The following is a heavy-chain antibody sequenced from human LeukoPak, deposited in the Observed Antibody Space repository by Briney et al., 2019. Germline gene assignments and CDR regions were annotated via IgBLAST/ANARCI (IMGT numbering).Heavy chain of an antibody. CDR3: ARDTGVFRLAVPDY. Sequence: GGSLRLSCAASGFTFSSYGMHWVRQAPGKGLEWVSSISSSSSYIYYADSVKGRFTISRDNAKNSLYLQMNSLRAEDTAVYYCARDTGVFRLAVPDYWGQGTLVTVSS. V-gene: IGHV3-21*01. D-gene: IGHD6-19*01. J-gene: IGHJ4*02. CDR1: GFTFSSYG. CDR2: ISSSSSYI.